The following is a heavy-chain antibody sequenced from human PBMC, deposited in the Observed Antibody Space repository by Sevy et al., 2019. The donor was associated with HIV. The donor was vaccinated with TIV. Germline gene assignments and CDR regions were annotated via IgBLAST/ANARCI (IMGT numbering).Heavy chain of an antibody. CDR2: TSYDANND. J-gene: IGHJ1*01. CDR1: GFTFSYFS. V-gene: IGHV3-30-3*01. D-gene: IGHD1-1*01. Sequence: GGSLRLSCAASGFTFSYFSMHWVRQAPGKGLEWVATTSYDANNDHYADSVKGRFTISRDNSKNALYLQMNNLRADDTAVYFCALERLTSNVAEYFHNWGQGTLVTVSS. CDR3: ALERLTSNVAEYFHN.